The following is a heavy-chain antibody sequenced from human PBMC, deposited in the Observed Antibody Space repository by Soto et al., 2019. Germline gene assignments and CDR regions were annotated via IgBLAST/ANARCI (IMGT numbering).Heavy chain of an antibody. D-gene: IGHD5-12*01. J-gene: IGHJ4*02. Sequence: GGSLRLSCAASGFTFSSYSMNWVRQAPGKGLEWVSSISSSSSYIYYADSVKGRFTISRDNAKNSLYLQMNSLRAEDTAVYYCARDRGGYDPRGGTFDYWGQGTLVTVSS. CDR3: ARDRGGYDPRGGTFDY. CDR2: ISSSSSYI. V-gene: IGHV3-21*01. CDR1: GFTFSSYS.